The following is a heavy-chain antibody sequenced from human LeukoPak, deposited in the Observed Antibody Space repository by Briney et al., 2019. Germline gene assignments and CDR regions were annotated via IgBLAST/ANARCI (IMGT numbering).Heavy chain of an antibody. D-gene: IGHD6-13*01. Sequence: ASVAASCKTSGYSFTVNYIHWVRQAPGQGLECMGWINPNNGGTKFAQRFEGRVAMTRDTSISTVYMELYSLTSDDSAGYYCARDGLIAAACDYWGQGTLVTVSS. CDR1: GYSFTVNY. J-gene: IGHJ4*02. CDR2: INPNNGGT. CDR3: ARDGLIAAACDY. V-gene: IGHV1-2*02.